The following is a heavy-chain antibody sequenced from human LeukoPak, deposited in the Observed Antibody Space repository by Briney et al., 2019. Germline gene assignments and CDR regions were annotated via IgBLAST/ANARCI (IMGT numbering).Heavy chain of an antibody. CDR1: GGSIRSYY. J-gene: IGHJ4*02. Sequence: PSETLSLTCTVSGGSIRSYYWSWIRQPPGKGLEWIGYIYYSGSTNYNPSLKSRVTISVDTSKNQFSLKLSSVTAADTAVYYCARGYGSGWYDEPFDYWGQGTLVTVSS. V-gene: IGHV4-59*08. D-gene: IGHD6-19*01. CDR3: ARGYGSGWYDEPFDY. CDR2: IYYSGST.